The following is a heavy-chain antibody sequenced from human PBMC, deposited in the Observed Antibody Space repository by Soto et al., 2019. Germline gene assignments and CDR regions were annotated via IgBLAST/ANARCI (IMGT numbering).Heavy chain of an antibody. D-gene: IGHD3-10*01. CDR3: ARDRGNFGAFDI. V-gene: IGHV3-33*01. CDR1: GFTFSSYG. Sequence: QVQLVESGGGVVQPGRSLRLSCAASGFTFSSYGMHWVRQAPGKGLEWVAVIWYDGSNKYYADSVKGRFTISRDNSKNTLYLQMNSLRAEDTAVYYCARDRGNFGAFDIWGQGTMVTVSS. J-gene: IGHJ3*02. CDR2: IWYDGSNK.